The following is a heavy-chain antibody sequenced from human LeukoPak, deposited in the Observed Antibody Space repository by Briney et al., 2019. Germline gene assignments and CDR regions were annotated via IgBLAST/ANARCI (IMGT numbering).Heavy chain of an antibody. D-gene: IGHD3-16*01. V-gene: IGHV4-59*08. J-gene: IGHJ3*02. Sequence: PSETLSLTCTVSGGSISSYYWSWIRQPPGKGLEWIGYIYYSGSTNYNPSLKSRVTISVDTSKNQFSLKLNSVTAADTAVYYCASLEGETNAFDIWGQGTMVTVSS. CDR2: IYYSGST. CDR3: ASLEGETNAFDI. CDR1: GGSISSYY.